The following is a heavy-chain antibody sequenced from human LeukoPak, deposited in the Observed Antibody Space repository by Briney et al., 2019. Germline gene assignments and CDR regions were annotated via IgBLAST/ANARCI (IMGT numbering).Heavy chain of an antibody. CDR1: GFTFSSYS. CDR3: ARDWGDFWSGYYTPFDY. D-gene: IGHD3-3*01. J-gene: IGHJ4*02. V-gene: IGHV3-21*01. CDR2: ISSSSSYI. Sequence: GGSLRLSCAASGFTFSSYSMNWVRQAPGKGLEWVSFISSSSSYIYYADSVKGRFTISRDNAKNSLYLQMNSLRAEDTAVYYCARDWGDFWSGYYTPFDYWGQGTLVTVSS.